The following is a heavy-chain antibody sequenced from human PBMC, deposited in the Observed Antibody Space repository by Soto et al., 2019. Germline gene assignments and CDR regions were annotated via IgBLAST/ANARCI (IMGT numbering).Heavy chain of an antibody. Sequence: QVQLVESGGGVVQPGRSLRLSCAASGFTFSSYGMHWVRQAPGKGLEWVALISYDGSNNYYPDSVKGRFTISRDNSKNTLYLQMNSLRTEDTAVYYCAAGLYFFDYCGQGTLVTVSS. CDR1: GFTFSSYG. CDR2: ISYDGSNN. D-gene: IGHD6-13*01. CDR3: AAGLYFFDY. V-gene: IGHV3-30*03. J-gene: IGHJ4*02.